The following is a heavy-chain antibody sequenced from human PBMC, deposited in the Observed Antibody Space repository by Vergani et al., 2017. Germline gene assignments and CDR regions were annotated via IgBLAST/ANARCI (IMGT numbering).Heavy chain of an antibody. V-gene: IGHV3-23*01. CDR2: IKNTGAST. CDR1: GLTFSSHA. Sequence: EVHLLQSAAAVVQPGGSLRLSCVASGLTFSSHAMSWVRQGHGQGLEWVSSIKNTGASTHYADTVKGRFTRSRDKSKNTLYLQMNSLRVEDTAVYYCGRGSDNYNWCQGTLVTVSS. J-gene: IGHJ4*02. CDR3: GRGSDNYN. D-gene: IGHD5-24*01.